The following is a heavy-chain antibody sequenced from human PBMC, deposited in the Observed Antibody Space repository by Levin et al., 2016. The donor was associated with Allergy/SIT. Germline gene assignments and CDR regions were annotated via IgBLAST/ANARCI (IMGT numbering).Heavy chain of an antibody. CDR3: ARDKGYCSNGVCYVGFDY. CDR2: ISSDSSTR. J-gene: IGHJ4*02. CDR1: GITFSSYS. D-gene: IGHD2-8*01. V-gene: IGHV3-48*01. Sequence: GESLKISCTASGITFSSYSMIWVRQAPGKGLGWISSISSDSSTRYYADSVKGRFTISRDNAKNSLFLQMNSLRAEDTAVYYCARDKGYCSNGVCYVGFDYWGQGTLVTVSS.